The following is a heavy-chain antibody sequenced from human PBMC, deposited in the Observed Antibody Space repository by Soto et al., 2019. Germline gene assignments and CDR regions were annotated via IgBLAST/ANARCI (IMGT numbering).Heavy chain of an antibody. CDR1: GFTFSSSW. CDR2: IKQDGSGT. D-gene: IGHD2-21*01. Sequence: GGSLRLACAASGFTFSSSWMHWVRHAPGKGLEWVSNIKQDGSGTSYADSVKGRFTISRDNAKNTLYLQMNSLRTEDTAVYFCSYGGDDPLLFQYWGQGTLVPVSS. J-gene: IGHJ1*01. CDR3: SYGGDDPLLFQY. V-gene: IGHV3-74*01.